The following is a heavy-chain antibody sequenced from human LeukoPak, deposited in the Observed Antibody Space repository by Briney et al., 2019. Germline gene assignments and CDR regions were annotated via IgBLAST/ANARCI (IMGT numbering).Heavy chain of an antibody. CDR2: INPSGGTT. J-gene: IGHJ5*02. D-gene: IGHD3-3*01. CDR3: AREAVTIFGLVRTQTPKGPHRFDP. V-gene: IGHV1-46*01. Sequence: ASVKVSCKASGYTFTNYYIHWVRQSPGQGLEWMGLINPSGGTTNCAQKFQGRVTMTRDMSTTTVYMHLSSLRSEDTAVYYCAREAVTIFGLVRTQTPKGPHRFDPWGQGTLVTVSS. CDR1: GYTFTNYY.